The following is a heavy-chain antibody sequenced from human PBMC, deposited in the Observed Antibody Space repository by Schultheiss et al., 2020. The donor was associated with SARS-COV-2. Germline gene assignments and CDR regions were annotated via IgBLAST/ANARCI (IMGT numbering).Heavy chain of an antibody. J-gene: IGHJ4*02. D-gene: IGHD3-16*01. CDR2: INHSGST. CDR3: ARLSGGVFDY. CDR1: GGSFSGYY. V-gene: IGHV4-34*01. Sequence: SETLSLTCAVYGGSFSGYYWSWIRQPPGKGLEWIGEINHSGSTNYNPSLKSRVTISVDTSKNQFSLKLSSVTAADTAVYYCARLSGGVFDYWGQGTLVTVSS.